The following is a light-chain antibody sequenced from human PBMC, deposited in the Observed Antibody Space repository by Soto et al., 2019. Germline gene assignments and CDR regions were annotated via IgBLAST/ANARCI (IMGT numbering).Light chain of an antibody. V-gene: IGKV3-15*01. CDR2: GAS. Sequence: EVVMTQSPATLSVSPGERVTLSCRASPSINAHLAWYQQKPCQAPRLLIHGASTRATGIPARFSGSGFGTEFMLTISSLQSEDFAFYSCQHYNTWLSTFGQGTKVEIQ. J-gene: IGKJ1*01. CDR1: PSINAH. CDR3: QHYNTWLST.